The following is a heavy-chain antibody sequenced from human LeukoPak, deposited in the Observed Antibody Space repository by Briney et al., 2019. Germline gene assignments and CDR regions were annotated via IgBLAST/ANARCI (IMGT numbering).Heavy chain of an antibody. CDR2: IYYSGST. CDR1: GGSISSGDYY. J-gene: IGHJ3*02. D-gene: IGHD4-23*01. V-gene: IGHV4-30-4*08. CDR3: AQASGGDAFDI. Sequence: SQTLSLTCTVSGGSISSGDYYWSWIRQPPGKGLEWIGYIYYSGSTYYNPSLKSRVTISVDTSKNQFSLKLSFVTAADTAVYYCAQASGGDAFDIWGQGTMVTVSS.